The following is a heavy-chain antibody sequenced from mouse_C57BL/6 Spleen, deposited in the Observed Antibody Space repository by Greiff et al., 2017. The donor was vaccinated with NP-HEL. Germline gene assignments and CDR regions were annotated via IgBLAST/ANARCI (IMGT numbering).Heavy chain of an antibody. D-gene: IGHD2-5*01. CDR2: ISDGGSYT. V-gene: IGHV5-4*01. CDR1: GFTFSSYA. J-gene: IGHJ3*01. Sequence: EVQVVESGGGLVKPGGSLKLSCAASGFTFSSYAMSWVRQTPEKRLEWVATISDGGSYTYYPDNVKGRFTISRDNAKNNLYLQMSHLKSEDTAMYYCARDEDSNYVGFAYWGQGTLVTVSA. CDR3: ARDEDSNYVGFAY.